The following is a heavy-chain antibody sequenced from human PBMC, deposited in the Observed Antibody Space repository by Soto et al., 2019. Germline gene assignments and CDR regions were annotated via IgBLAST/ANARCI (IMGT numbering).Heavy chain of an antibody. CDR3: ARHHGPTKSETGFDP. V-gene: IGHV1-18*01. CDR1: GYTFFTYD. Sequence: QVHLVQSGVEVKTPGASVKVSCQASGYTFFTYDISWVRQAPGQGLEWMGWISTYSGDTKYAQKFQGRVTMTTDTATTTAYLELRSLRSDDTAVYYWARHHGPTKSETGFDPWGQGTLVTVSS. CDR2: ISTYSGDT. D-gene: IGHD2-21*02. J-gene: IGHJ5*02.